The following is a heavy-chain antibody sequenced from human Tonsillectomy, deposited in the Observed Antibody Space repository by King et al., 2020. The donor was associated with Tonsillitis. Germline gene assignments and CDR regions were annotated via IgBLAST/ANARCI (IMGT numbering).Heavy chain of an antibody. J-gene: IGHJ5*02. V-gene: IGHV1-46*01. D-gene: IGHD2/OR15-2a*01. Sequence: QLVQSGAEVKKPGASVKVSCKASGYTFTSYYLHWVRQAPGQGLEWMGIINPSGGSTSYAQKFQGRVTMTRDTSTSTVYMELSSLGSEDTAVYYCASALGFTENWFDPWGQGTLVTGAS. CDR3: ASALGFTENWFDP. CDR1: GYTFTSYY. CDR2: INPSGGST.